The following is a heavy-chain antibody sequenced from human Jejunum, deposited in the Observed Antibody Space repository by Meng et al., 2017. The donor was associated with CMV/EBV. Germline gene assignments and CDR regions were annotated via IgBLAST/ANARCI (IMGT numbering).Heavy chain of an antibody. CDR3: AKDSDSSTWYGNHYYGMDV. D-gene: IGHD6-13*01. Sequence: MSWVRQAPGKGLKWVASITGSGGNTYYADSVKGRFTISRDNSKNTLYLQMNSLRAEDTAVYYCAKDSDSSTWYGNHYYGMDVWGQGTTVTVSS. V-gene: IGHV3-23*01. CDR2: ITGSGGNT. J-gene: IGHJ6*02.